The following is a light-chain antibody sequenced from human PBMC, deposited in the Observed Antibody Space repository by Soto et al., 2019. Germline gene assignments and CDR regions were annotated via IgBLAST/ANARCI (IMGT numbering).Light chain of an antibody. J-gene: IGKJ3*01. CDR1: QSVSRK. CDR3: QQYDASPLT. CDR2: GAS. V-gene: IGKV3-15*01. Sequence: EIVMTQSPAALSVSPGERATLSCRASQSVSRKLAWYQQKPGQAPRLLIYGASTRATGIPARFSGSGSGTEFTLTISSLQSEDFALYYCQQYDASPLTFGPGTKVDIK.